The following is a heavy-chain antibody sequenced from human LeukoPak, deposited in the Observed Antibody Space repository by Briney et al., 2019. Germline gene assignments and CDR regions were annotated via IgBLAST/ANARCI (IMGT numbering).Heavy chain of an antibody. Sequence: ASVKVSCKASGYTFIRYSISWVRQAPGQGLEWMGWISNFNQNTKYAQKFQGRVTLTTDTSTSTAYMEMRSLRSDDTAVYYCASHTGGPEDYWSQGTLVTVSS. CDR3: ASHTGGPEDY. D-gene: IGHD1-14*01. CDR2: ISNFNQNT. V-gene: IGHV1-18*01. CDR1: GYTFIRYS. J-gene: IGHJ4*02.